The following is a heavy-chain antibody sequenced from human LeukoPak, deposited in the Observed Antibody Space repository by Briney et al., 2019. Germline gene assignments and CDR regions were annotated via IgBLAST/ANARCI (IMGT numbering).Heavy chain of an antibody. J-gene: IGHJ5*02. CDR3: ARGETILNWFDP. CDR1: GGTFSSYA. Sequence: SVKVSCKASGGTFSSYAISWVRQAPGQGLEWMGGIIPIFGRADYAQKFQDIVTITADESTSTVYMELSSLRSEDTAVYYCARGETILNWFDPWGQGTLVTVSS. D-gene: IGHD1-1*01. CDR2: IIPIFGRA. V-gene: IGHV1-69*13.